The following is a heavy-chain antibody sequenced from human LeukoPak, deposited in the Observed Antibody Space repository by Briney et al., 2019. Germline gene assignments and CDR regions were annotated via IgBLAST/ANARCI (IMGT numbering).Heavy chain of an antibody. D-gene: IGHD3-3*01. CDR2: IYTSGST. V-gene: IGHV4-4*07. CDR1: GGSISSYY. Sequence: SETLSLTCTVSGGSISSYYWSWIRQPAGKGLEWIGRIYTSGSTNYNPSLKSRVTMSVDTSKNQFSLKLSSVTAADTAVYYCARSPRDFWSGYGFDYWGQGTLVTVSS. CDR3: ARSPRDFWSGYGFDY. J-gene: IGHJ4*02.